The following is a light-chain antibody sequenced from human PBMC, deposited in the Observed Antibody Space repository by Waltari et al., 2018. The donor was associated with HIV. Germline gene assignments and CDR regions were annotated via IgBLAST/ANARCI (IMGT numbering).Light chain of an antibody. V-gene: IGKV3-20*01. CDR3: QQYGSSRGT. CDR2: GAS. CDR1: QSVSSSY. J-gene: IGKJ1*01. Sequence: EIVLTQSPGPLSLSPGERATLSCRASQSVSSSYLAWFQQKPGQAPRLLIYGASSRATDIPDRFSGSGSGTNFTLTISRLEPEDFAVYYCQQYGSSRGTFGQGTKVEIK.